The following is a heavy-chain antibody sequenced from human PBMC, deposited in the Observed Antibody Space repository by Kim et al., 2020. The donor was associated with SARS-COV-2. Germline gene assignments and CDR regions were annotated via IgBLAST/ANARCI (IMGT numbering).Heavy chain of an antibody. V-gene: IGHV3-43*02. J-gene: IGHJ6*02. CDR2: ISGDGGST. Sequence: GGSLRLSCAASGFTFDDYAMHWVRQAPRKGLEWVSLISGDGGSTYYVDSVKGRFTISRDNSKNSLYLQMNSLRTEDTALYYCAKEATVTHYYYYYGMDVRGQGTKVTGSS. D-gene: IGHD4-4*01. CDR3: AKEATVTHYYYYYGMDV. CDR1: GFTFDDYA.